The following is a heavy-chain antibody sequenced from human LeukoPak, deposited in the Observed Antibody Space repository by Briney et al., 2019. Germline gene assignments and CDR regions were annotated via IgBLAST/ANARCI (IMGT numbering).Heavy chain of an antibody. CDR1: GFTFSSYS. CDR3: VPSVGNSAWYFDL. V-gene: IGHV3-21*01. J-gene: IGHJ2*01. Sequence: GGSLRLSCAASGFTFSSYSMNWVRQAPGKGLEWVSSISPSSRHIYYGDSVKGRFTISRDNAKNSLYLQMNSLRAEDTAVYYCVPSVGNSAWYFDLWGRGTLVTVSS. CDR2: ISPSSRHI. D-gene: IGHD4-23*01.